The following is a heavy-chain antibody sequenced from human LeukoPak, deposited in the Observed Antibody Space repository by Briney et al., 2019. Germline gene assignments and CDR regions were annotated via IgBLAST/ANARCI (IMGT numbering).Heavy chain of an antibody. J-gene: IGHJ4*02. CDR1: EFTFSNYA. CDR2: ISSSSSYI. CDR3: ARNYYDSSVVDY. V-gene: IGHV3-21*01. D-gene: IGHD3-22*01. Sequence: PGGSLRLSCAASEFTFSNYAMSWVRQAPGKGLEWVSSISSSSSYIYYADSVKGRFTISRDNAKNSLYLQMNSLRAEDTAVYYCARNYYDSSVVDYWGQGTLVTVSS.